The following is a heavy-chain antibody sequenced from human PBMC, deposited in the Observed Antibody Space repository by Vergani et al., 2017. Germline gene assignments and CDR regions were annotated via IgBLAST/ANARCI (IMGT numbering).Heavy chain of an antibody. CDR3: ARDTVTGSRYFDY. CDR1: GFTFSNYG. Sequence: QVQLVESGGGVVQPGGSLRLSCGASGFTFSNYGMHWVRQAPGKGLEWVTFIRYDGSNTYYADSVKGRFTISRDNSKNTLCLQMNSLRPEDTAVYYCARDTVTGSRYFDYWGQGTRVTVSS. CDR2: IRYDGSNT. D-gene: IGHD6-19*01. V-gene: IGHV3-30*02. J-gene: IGHJ4*02.